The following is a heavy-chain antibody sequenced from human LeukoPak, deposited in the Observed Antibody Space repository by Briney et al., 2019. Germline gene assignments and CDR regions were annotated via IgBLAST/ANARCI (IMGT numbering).Heavy chain of an antibody. D-gene: IGHD6-13*01. CDR3: ATLGGIAADYYYGMDV. Sequence: GGSLRLSCAASGFAFSSYGMHWVRQAPGKGLEWVAVISYDGSNKYYADSVKGRFTISRDNSKNTLYLQMNSLRAEDTAVYYCATLGGIAADYYYGMDVWGQGTTVTVSS. CDR2: ISYDGSNK. V-gene: IGHV3-30*03. CDR1: GFAFSSYG. J-gene: IGHJ6*02.